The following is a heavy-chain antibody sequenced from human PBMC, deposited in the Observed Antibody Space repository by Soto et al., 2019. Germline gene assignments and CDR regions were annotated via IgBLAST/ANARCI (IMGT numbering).Heavy chain of an antibody. J-gene: IGHJ6*03. V-gene: IGHV3-64*01. CDR1: GFTLSGYA. CDR3: ARRARSDFYYMDV. CDR2: ISSNGVGT. D-gene: IGHD3-10*01. Sequence: EVQLAESGGGLAQPGGSLRLSCAASGFTLSGYAMDWVRQAPGKGLEYVSGISSNGVGTYYANSVQGRFTISRDNSKNTVYHQMGSLRPEDMAVYYCARRARSDFYYMDVWGKGTTVTVSS.